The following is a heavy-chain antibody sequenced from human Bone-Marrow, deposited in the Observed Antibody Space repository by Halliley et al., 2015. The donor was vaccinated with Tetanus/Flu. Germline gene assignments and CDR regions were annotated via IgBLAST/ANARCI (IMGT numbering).Heavy chain of an antibody. CDR2: FFGGGGT. CDR3: AEEFDHGFRT. J-gene: IGHJ5*02. Sequence: KGLEWVSFFFGGGGTYYAKSVKGRFIISRDTSRNMVYLQMNDLRAEDTAVYYCAEEFDHGFRTWGQGTPVTVSS. D-gene: IGHD3-10*01. V-gene: IGHV3-53*01.